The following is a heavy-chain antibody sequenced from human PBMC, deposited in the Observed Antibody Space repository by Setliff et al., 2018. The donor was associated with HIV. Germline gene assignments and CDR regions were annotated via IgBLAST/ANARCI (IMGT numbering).Heavy chain of an antibody. CDR1: GYTFTSYY. D-gene: IGHD3-16*01. CDR3: ARDLERYDYVWGSYTPPGYYFDY. J-gene: IGHJ4*02. Sequence: ASVKVSCKASGYTFTSYYMHWVRQAPGQGLEWMGIINPSGGSTSYAQKFQGRVTMTRDTSTSTVYIELSSLRSEDTAVYYCARDLERYDYVWGSYTPPGYYFDYWGQGTLVTVSS. V-gene: IGHV1-46*01. CDR2: INPSGGST.